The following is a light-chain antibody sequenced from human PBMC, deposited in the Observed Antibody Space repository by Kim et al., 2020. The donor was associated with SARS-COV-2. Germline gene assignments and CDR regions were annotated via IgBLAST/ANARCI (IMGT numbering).Light chain of an antibody. J-gene: IGLJ2*01. Sequence: SSELTQDPAVSVALGQTVRITCQGDSLRSYYATWYQQKSGQAPVLVFYGKNNRPSGIPDRFSGSSSGNTASLTITGAQAADEADYYCKSRDSRGKVVFGGGTKFTVL. V-gene: IGLV3-19*01. CDR2: GKN. CDR3: KSRDSRGKVV. CDR1: SLRSYY.